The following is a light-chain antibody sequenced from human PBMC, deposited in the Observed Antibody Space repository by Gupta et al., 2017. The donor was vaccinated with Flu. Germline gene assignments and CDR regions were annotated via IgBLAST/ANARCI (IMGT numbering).Light chain of an antibody. CDR2: EVS. Sequence: QSALTQPASVSGSPGQSITISCTGTSSDVGGYNYVSWYQQHPGKAPKLMIYEVSNRPSGVSNRFSGSKSGNTASLTTSGLQAEDEADYYCSSYASSSNPVVFGGGTKLTVL. V-gene: IGLV2-14*01. J-gene: IGLJ2*01. CDR1: SSDVGGYNY. CDR3: SSYASSSNPVV.